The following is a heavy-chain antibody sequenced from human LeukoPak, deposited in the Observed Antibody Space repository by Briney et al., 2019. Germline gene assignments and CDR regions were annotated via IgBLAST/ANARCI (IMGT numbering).Heavy chain of an antibody. V-gene: IGHV4-30-4*01. J-gene: IGHJ6*02. CDR1: GGSISSGDYY. Sequence: SETLSLTCTVSGGSISSGDYYWSWIRQPPGKGLEWIGYIYYSGSTYYNPSLKSRVTISVDTSKNQFPLKLSSVTAVDTAVYYCPRRGRYYYGMDVWGQGTTVTVSS. CDR3: PRRGRYYYGMDV. CDR2: IYYSGST.